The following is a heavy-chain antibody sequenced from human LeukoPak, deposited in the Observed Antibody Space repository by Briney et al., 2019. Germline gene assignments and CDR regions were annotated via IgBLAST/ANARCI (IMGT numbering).Heavy chain of an antibody. Sequence: SETLSLTCTVSGGSISSSSYYWGWIRQPPGKGLEWIGSIYYSGSTYYNPSLKSRVTISVDTSKNQFSLKLSSVTAADTAVYYCARASLGPNSWSFDYWGQGTLVTVSS. CDR2: IYYSGST. D-gene: IGHD4/OR15-4a*01. V-gene: IGHV4-39*07. CDR3: ARASLGPNSWSFDY. J-gene: IGHJ4*02. CDR1: GGSISSSSYY.